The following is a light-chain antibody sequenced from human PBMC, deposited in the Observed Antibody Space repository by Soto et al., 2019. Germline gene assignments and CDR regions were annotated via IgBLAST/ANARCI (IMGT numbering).Light chain of an antibody. V-gene: IGKV3-11*01. Sequence: DIVLTQSPATLSLSPGERATLSCRASQSVSNYLAWYQHKPGQAPRLLIYDASNRATGIPARFSGSVSGTDFTLTISSLEPEDFAVYYCQQRSNWPSFGPGTKVDIK. J-gene: IGKJ3*01. CDR2: DAS. CDR3: QQRSNWPS. CDR1: QSVSNY.